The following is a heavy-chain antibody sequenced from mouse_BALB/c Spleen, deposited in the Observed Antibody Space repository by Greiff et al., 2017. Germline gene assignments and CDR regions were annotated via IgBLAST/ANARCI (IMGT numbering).Heavy chain of an antibody. CDR1: GFTFSSYG. J-gene: IGHJ2*01. Sequence: DVKLVEFGGDLVKPGGSLKLSCAASGFTFSSYGMSWVRQTPDKRLEWVATISSGGSYTYYPDSVKGRFTISRDNAKNTLYLQMSSLKSEDTAMYYCARHGGRGYFDYWGQGTTLTVSS. CDR2: ISSGGSYT. CDR3: ARHGGRGYFDY. V-gene: IGHV5-6*02. D-gene: IGHD3-3*01.